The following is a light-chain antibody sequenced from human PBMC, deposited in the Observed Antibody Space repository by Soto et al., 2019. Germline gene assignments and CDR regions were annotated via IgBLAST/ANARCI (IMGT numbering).Light chain of an antibody. CDR3: QQYYSTSWT. CDR1: QSVGTF. J-gene: IGKJ1*01. CDR2: DAS. V-gene: IGKV3-11*01. Sequence: EILLTQSPATLSLSPGERTTPPRRAIQSVGTFVAWYQQKPGQAPRLLIYDASNRAAGIPARFSGSGSGTDFTLTISSLQAEDVAVYYCQQYYSTSWTFGQGTKVDIK.